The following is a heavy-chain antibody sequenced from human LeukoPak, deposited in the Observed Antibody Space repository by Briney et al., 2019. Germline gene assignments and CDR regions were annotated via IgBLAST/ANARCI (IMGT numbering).Heavy chain of an antibody. CDR2: IRHDGSKK. V-gene: IGHV3-30*02. Sequence: GGSLRLSCAASGFTFSSYGMHWVRQAPGKGLEWVAFIRHDGSKKYYSDSVKGRFTISRDNSKNTLYLQMNSLRAEDTAVYYCAKEVGYDSSGYDDYWGQGTLVTVSS. D-gene: IGHD3-22*01. J-gene: IGHJ4*02. CDR3: AKEVGYDSSGYDDY. CDR1: GFTFSSYG.